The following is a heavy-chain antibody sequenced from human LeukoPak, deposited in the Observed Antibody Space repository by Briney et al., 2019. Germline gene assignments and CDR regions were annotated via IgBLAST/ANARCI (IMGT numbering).Heavy chain of an antibody. Sequence: PGGSLRLSCAASGFTFSDYYMSWIRQAPGKGLEWVSYISSSGSTIYYADSVKGRFTISRDNAKNSLYLQMNSLRAEDTAVYYCATSRPSEWLLLRDAFDIWGQGTMVTVSS. CDR1: GFTFSDYY. V-gene: IGHV3-11*01. CDR3: ATSRPSEWLLLRDAFDI. D-gene: IGHD3-22*01. J-gene: IGHJ3*02. CDR2: ISSSGSTI.